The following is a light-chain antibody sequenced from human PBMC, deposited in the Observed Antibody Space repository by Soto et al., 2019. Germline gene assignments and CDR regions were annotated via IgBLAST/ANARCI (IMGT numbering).Light chain of an antibody. CDR3: SSYTNSRTLD. J-gene: IGLJ1*01. CDR2: EVS. V-gene: IGLV2-14*01. CDR1: SSDVGDYNY. Sequence: QSALTQPASVSGSPGQSITISCTGTSSDVGDYNYVSWYQQHPGKAPKLVIYEVSNRPSGVSNRFSGSKSGNTASLTISGLQAEDEADFYCSSYTNSRTLDFGTGTKVTVL.